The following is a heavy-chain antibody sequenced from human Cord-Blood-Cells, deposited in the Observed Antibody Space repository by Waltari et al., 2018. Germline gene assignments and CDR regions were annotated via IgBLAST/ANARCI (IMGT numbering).Heavy chain of an antibody. CDR2: INVDGSST. CDR3: AREHIVVVTAIDY. CDR1: GLNFSSYW. D-gene: IGHD2-21*02. V-gene: IGHV3-74*01. Sequence: EVQLVESGGGLVQPGGSLRLSCAASGLNFSSYWMPWGSHAPGKGLVWVARINVDGSSTSYADSVKGRFTISRDNAKNTLYLQMNSLRAEDTAVYYCAREHIVVVTAIDYWGQGTLVTVSS. J-gene: IGHJ4*02.